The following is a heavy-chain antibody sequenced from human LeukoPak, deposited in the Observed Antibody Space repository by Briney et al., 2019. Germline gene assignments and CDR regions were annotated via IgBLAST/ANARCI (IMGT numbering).Heavy chain of an antibody. CDR2: SSYIEST. Sequence: SETLSLTCAVSADSFSSHYWTWTRQPPAKGLEWIGYSSYIESTNYNPSLKSRVTFSIDTSKNQFSLKLRSVTAADTAVYYCARDLVTVTKGFDIWGQGTMVSVSS. J-gene: IGHJ3*02. V-gene: IGHV4-59*11. CDR3: ARDLVTVTKGFDI. CDR1: ADSFSSHY. D-gene: IGHD4-17*01.